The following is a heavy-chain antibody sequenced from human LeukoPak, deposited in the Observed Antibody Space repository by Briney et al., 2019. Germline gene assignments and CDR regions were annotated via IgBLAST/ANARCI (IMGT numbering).Heavy chain of an antibody. Sequence: AASVKVSCKVSGYTLTELSMHWVRQAPGKGLEWMGGFDPEDGETIYAQKFQGRVTMTEDTSTDTAYMELSSLRSEDTAVYYCATGPVRCSSTSCYAIFDYWGQGTLVTVSS. CDR1: GYTLTELS. CDR3: ATGPVRCSSTSCYAIFDY. D-gene: IGHD2-2*01. J-gene: IGHJ4*02. V-gene: IGHV1-24*01. CDR2: FDPEDGET.